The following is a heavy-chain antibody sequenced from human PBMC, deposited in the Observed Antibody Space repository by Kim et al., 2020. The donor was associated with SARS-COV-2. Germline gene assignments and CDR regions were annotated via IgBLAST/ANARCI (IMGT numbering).Heavy chain of an antibody. D-gene: IGHD2-2*01. CDR2: ISSSSSTI. CDR3: ARGRVGVAVPAY. J-gene: IGHJ4*02. V-gene: IGHV3-48*02. CDR1: GFTFSSYS. Sequence: GSLRLSCAASGFTFSSYSMNWVRQAPGKGLEWVSYISSSSSTIYYADSVKGRFTISRDNAKNSLSLQMNSLRDEDTAVYYCARGRVGVAVPAYWGQGTL.